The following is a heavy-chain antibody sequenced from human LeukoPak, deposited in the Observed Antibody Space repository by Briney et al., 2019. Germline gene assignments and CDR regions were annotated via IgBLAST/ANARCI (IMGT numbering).Heavy chain of an antibody. CDR3: ARDRSSSWYGLYFQH. Sequence: ASVKVSCKASGYTFTGYYMHWVRQAPGQGLEWMGWINPNSGGTNYAQEFQGRVTMTRDTPISTAYMELSRLRSDDTAVYYCARDRSSSWYGLYFQHWGQGTLVTVSS. D-gene: IGHD6-13*01. CDR1: GYTFTGYY. J-gene: IGHJ1*01. CDR2: INPNSGGT. V-gene: IGHV1-2*02.